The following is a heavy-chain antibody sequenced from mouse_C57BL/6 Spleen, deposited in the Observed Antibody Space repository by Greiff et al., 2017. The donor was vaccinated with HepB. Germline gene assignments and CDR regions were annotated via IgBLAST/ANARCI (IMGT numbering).Heavy chain of an antibody. CDR3: AFYDYDYFDY. J-gene: IGHJ2*01. Sequence: VQLQQSGAELARPGASVKMSCKASGYTFTSYTMHWVKQRPGQGLEWIGYINPSSGYTKYNQKFKDKATLTADKSSSTAYMQLSSLTSEDSAVYYCAFYDYDYFDYWDQGTTLTVSS. CDR1: GYTFTSYT. V-gene: IGHV1-4*01. CDR2: INPSSGYT. D-gene: IGHD2-4*01.